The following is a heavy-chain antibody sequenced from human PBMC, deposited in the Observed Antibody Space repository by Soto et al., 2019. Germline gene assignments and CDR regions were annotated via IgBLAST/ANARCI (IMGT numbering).Heavy chain of an antibody. CDR1: GFTFSSYG. V-gene: IGHV3-30*18. CDR3: AKVFSRDTAMVTSYYYYGMDV. CDR2: ISYDGSNK. Sequence: GGSLRLSCAASGFTFSSYGMHWVRQAPGKGLEWVAVISYDGSNKYYADSVKGRFTISRDNSKNTLYLQMNSLRAEDTAVYYCAKVFSRDTAMVTSYYYYGMDVWGQGTTVTVSS. D-gene: IGHD5-18*01. J-gene: IGHJ6*02.